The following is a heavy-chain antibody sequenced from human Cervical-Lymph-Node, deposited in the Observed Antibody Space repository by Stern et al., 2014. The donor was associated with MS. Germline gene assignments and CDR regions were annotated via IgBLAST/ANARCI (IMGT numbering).Heavy chain of an antibody. CDR1: GGTFSSYA. Sequence: QVQLAQSGAEVKKPGSSVKVSCKASGGTFSSYAISWVRRAPGQGLEWLGGIIPIFGTTNYAQKVQGIATITPEDSNSQDYMELSSLRSEDTAVYYCARGELKEGLVRGMDVWGQGTTVTVSS. D-gene: IGHD1-26*01. V-gene: IGHV1-69*01. CDR2: IIPIFGTT. J-gene: IGHJ6*02. CDR3: ARGELKEGLVRGMDV.